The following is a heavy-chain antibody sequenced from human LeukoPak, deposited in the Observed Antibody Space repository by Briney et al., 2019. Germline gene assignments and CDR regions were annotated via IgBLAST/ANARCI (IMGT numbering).Heavy chain of an antibody. V-gene: IGHV3-21*04. CDR3: AKSHDYGDYVPYYYYGMDV. CDR2: ISSSSSYI. CDR1: GFTFSSYS. Sequence: GGSLRLSCAASGFTFSSYSMNWVRQAPGKGLEWVSSISSSSSYIYYADSVKGRFTISRDNAKNSLYLQMNSLRAEDTAVYYCAKSHDYGDYVPYYYYGMDVWGQGTTVTVSS. J-gene: IGHJ6*02. D-gene: IGHD4-17*01.